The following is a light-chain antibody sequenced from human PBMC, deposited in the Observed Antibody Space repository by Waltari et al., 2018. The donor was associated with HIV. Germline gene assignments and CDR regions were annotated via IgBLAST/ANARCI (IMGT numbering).Light chain of an antibody. V-gene: IGLV2-8*01. CDR3: SSYGDSLRVL. CDR2: EVT. CDR1: SSDIGAYDF. Sequence: QSALTKPPSASGSLGQSVTIPCTGSSSDIGAYDFVSWFQKHPHSAPKLFLYEVTRRRSTVSDRFSGSRSGNTAFLTVAGLQPDDEATYFCSSYGDSLRVLFGGGTNVTVL. J-gene: IGLJ3*02.